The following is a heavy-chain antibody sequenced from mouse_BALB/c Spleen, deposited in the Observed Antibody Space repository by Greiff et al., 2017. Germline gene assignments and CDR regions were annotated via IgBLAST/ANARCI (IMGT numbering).Heavy chain of an antibody. J-gene: IGHJ2*01. CDR1: GYSITSGYY. CDR3: ARGAYGNYDFDY. CDR2: ISYDGSN. V-gene: IGHV3-6*02. Sequence: EVKLVESGPGLVKPSQSLSLTCSVTGYSITSGYYWYWIRQFPGNKLEWMGYISYDGSNNYNPSLKNRISITRDTSKNQFFLKLNSVTTEDTATYYCARGAYGNYDFDYWGQGTTLTVSS. D-gene: IGHD2-1*01.